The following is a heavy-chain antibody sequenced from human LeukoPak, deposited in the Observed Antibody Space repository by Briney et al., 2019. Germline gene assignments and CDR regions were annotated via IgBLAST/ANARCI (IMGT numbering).Heavy chain of an antibody. CDR2: INAGNGNT. Sequence: ASVKVSCKASGYDFTSYAMHWVRQAPGQRLEWMGWINAGNGNTKYSQKFQDRVTVTRDTSTSTAYMELSSLRSEDTAVYYCANGDYGAFDIWGQGTMVTVSS. CDR3: ANGDYGAFDI. D-gene: IGHD4-17*01. V-gene: IGHV1-3*01. J-gene: IGHJ3*02. CDR1: GYDFTSYA.